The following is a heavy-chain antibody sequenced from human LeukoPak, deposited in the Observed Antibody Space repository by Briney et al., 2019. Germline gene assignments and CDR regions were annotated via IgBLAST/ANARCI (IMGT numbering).Heavy chain of an antibody. CDR2: INPSGGST. CDR3: ARDSDIVVVPAAYNWFDP. D-gene: IGHD2-2*01. CDR1: GYTFTSYY. Sequence: ASVKVSCKASGYTFTSYYMHWVRQAPGQGLEWMGIINPSGGSTSYAQKFQGRVSMTRDTSTSTVYMELRSLRSDDTAVYYCARDSDIVVVPAAYNWFDPWGQGTLVTVSS. J-gene: IGHJ5*02. V-gene: IGHV1-46*01.